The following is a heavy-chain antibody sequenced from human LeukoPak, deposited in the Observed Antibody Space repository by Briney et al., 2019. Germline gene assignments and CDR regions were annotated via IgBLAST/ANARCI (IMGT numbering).Heavy chain of an antibody. CDR2: INHSGST. Sequence: SETLSLTCAVYGGSFSGYYWSWIRQPPGKGLEWIGEINHSGSTNYNPSLKSRVTISVDTSKNQFSLKLSSVTAADTAVYYCARSESVSRFDPWGQGALVTVSS. V-gene: IGHV4-34*01. CDR3: ARSESVSRFDP. D-gene: IGHD5/OR15-5a*01. CDR1: GGSFSGYY. J-gene: IGHJ5*02.